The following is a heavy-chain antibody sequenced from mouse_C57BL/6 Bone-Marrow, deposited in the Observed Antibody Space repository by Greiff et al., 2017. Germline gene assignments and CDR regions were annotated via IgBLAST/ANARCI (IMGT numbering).Heavy chain of an antibody. Sequence: QVQLQQSGPGLVQPSQSLSITCTVSGFSLTSYGVHWVRQSPGKGLEWLGVIWRGGSTDYNAALMSRLSITKDNSKSQVFFKMNRLQAEDSAIYYCAKKGEANSFDYGGQGTTLTVSS. J-gene: IGHJ2*01. CDR2: IWRGGST. CDR3: AKKGEANSFDY. D-gene: IGHD1-1*01. V-gene: IGHV2-5*01. CDR1: GFSLTSYG.